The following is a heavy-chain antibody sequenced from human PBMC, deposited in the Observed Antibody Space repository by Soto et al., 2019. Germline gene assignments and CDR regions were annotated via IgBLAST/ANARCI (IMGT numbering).Heavy chain of an antibody. Sequence: QVTLKESGPVLVKPTETLTLTCTVSGLSLSSGRLGVSWIRQPPGKALEWLAHIFSNDDKSYSTSLRSRLTISKDSSRGQVVLTMTNMDPIDSATYYCALIKDCSRTDCYLASFDPWGQGTLVTVSS. D-gene: IGHD2-2*01. V-gene: IGHV2-26*01. CDR1: GLSLSSGRLG. J-gene: IGHJ5*02. CDR2: IFSNDDK. CDR3: ALIKDCSRTDCYLASFDP.